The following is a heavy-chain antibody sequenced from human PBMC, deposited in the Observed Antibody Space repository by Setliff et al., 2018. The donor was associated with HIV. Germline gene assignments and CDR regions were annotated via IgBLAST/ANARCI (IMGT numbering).Heavy chain of an antibody. CDR2: FDPEGGER. D-gene: IGHD3-16*02. CDR3: ATDPGRRITFGGVIVNPDY. J-gene: IGHJ4*02. Sequence: GASVKVSCKVFGYTLAALSIHWVRQAPGKGLEWMGGFDPEGGERINAEKFQGRVTMTADTSTDTAYMALSSLTSEDTAVYYCATDPGRRITFGGVIVNPDYWGQGTLVTVSS. V-gene: IGHV1-24*01. CDR1: GYTLAALS.